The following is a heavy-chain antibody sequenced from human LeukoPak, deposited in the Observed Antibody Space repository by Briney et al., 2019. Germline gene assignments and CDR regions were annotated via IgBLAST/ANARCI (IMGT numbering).Heavy chain of an antibody. CDR1: GGSFSGYY. V-gene: IGHV4-34*01. D-gene: IGHD4-17*01. J-gene: IGHJ6*02. CDR3: ASSAARLRGHGMDV. Sequence: SETLSLTCAAYGGSFSGYYWSWIRQPPGKGLEWIGEINHSGSTNYNPSLKSRVTMSVDTSKNQFSLKLSSVTAADTAVYYCASSAARLRGHGMDVWGQGTTVTVSS. CDR2: INHSGST.